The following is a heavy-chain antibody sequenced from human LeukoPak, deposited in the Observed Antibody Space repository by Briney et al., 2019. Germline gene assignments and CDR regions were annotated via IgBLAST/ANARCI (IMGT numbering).Heavy chain of an antibody. CDR2: ISGSGGST. V-gene: IGHV3-23*01. Sequence: GGSLRLSCAASGFTFSSYAMSWVRQAPGKGLEWVSAISGSGGSTYYADFVKGRFTISRDNSKNTLYLQMNSLRAEDTAVYYCAKWPYSSSRDSVGNPEYFQHWGQGTLVTVSS. J-gene: IGHJ1*01. CDR3: AKWPYSSSRDSVGNPEYFQH. D-gene: IGHD6-13*01. CDR1: GFTFSSYA.